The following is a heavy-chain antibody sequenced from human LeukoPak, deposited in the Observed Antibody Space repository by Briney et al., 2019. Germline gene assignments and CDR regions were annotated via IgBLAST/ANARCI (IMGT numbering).Heavy chain of an antibody. CDR1: GYTFTSYD. V-gene: IGHV1-8*03. CDR2: MNPNSGNT. CDR3: ARERGGDSSGYYGL. Sequence: ASVEVSCKASGYTFTSYDINWVRQATGQGLEWMGWMNPNSGNTGYAQKFQGRVTITRNTSISTAYMELSSLRSEDTAVYYCARERGGDSSGYYGLWGQGTLVTVSS. J-gene: IGHJ4*02. D-gene: IGHD3-22*01.